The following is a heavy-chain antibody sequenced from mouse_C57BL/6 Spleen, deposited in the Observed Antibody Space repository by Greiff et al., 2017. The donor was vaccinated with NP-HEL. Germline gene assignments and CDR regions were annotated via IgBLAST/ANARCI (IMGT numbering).Heavy chain of an antibody. J-gene: IGHJ1*03. V-gene: IGHV1-64*01. CDR3: ARRAGDDWYFDV. CDR1: GYTFTSYW. D-gene: IGHD3-3*01. Sequence: QVQLQQPGAELVKPGASVKLSCKASGYTFTSYWMHWVKQRPGQGLEWIGMIHPNSGSTNYNEKFKSKATLTVDKSSSTAYMQLSSLTSEDSAVYYCARRAGDDWYFDVWGTGTTVTVSS. CDR2: IHPNSGST.